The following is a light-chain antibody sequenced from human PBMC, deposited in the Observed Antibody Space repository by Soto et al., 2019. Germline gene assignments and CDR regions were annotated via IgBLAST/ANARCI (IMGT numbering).Light chain of an antibody. J-gene: IGKJ5*01. Sequence: DIVMTESPLSLHVTPGEPASISCRPSQSLLDSNGYTYLDWYLQKPGQSPQVLVYLGSNRASGVPDRFSGSGSDTDFTLKISRVEAEDAGVYYCMQALQTPITFGQGTRLEIK. CDR1: QSLLDSNGYTY. CDR3: MQALQTPIT. V-gene: IGKV2-28*01. CDR2: LGS.